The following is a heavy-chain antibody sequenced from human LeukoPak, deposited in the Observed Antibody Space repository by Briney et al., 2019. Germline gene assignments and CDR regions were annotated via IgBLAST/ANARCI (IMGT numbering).Heavy chain of an antibody. Sequence: SETLSLTCTVSGGSISSGGYYWSWIRQHPGQGLEWIGYIYYSGSTYYNPSLKSRVTISVDTSKNQFSLKLSSVTAADTAVYYCARHTFGGLNWFDPWGQGTLVTVSS. J-gene: IGHJ5*02. CDR1: GGSISSGGYY. D-gene: IGHD3-16*01. CDR2: IYYSGST. V-gene: IGHV4-31*03. CDR3: ARHTFGGLNWFDP.